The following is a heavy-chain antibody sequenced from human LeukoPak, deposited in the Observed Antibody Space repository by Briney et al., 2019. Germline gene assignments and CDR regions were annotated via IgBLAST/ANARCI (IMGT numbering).Heavy chain of an antibody. Sequence: PSETLSLTCTVSGDSISSRNNYWSWIRQPPGKGLEWIGYIYYSGSTNYNPSLKSRVTISVDTSKNQFSLKLSSVTAADTAVYYCAREERGYSYGYWPYYYYMDVWGKGTTVTISS. V-gene: IGHV4-61*01. CDR2: IYYSGST. J-gene: IGHJ6*03. CDR3: AREERGYSYGYWPYYYYMDV. CDR1: GDSISSRNNY. D-gene: IGHD5-18*01.